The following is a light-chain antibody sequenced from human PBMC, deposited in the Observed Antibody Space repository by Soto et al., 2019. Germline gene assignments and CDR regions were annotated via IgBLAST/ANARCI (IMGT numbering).Light chain of an antibody. CDR3: QQYNKWPPGT. Sequence: EIVMTQSPVILSVSPEERATLSCRASQSVSSNLAWYQQKPGQAPRLLIYGASTRATGVPARFSGSGSGTEFTFTISSLQSEDFAVYYCQQYNKWPPGTFGQGTKVDIK. CDR2: GAS. CDR1: QSVSSN. J-gene: IGKJ1*01. V-gene: IGKV3-15*01.